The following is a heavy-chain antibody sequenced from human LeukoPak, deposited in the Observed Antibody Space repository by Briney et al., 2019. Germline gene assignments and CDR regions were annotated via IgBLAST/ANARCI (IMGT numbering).Heavy chain of an antibody. CDR2: ISGSGGST. D-gene: IGHD3-16*01. J-gene: IGHJ4*02. Sequence: GGSLRLSCAASGFTFSSYAMSWVRQAPGKGLEWVSAISGSGGSTYYADSVKGRFTISRDNSKNTLYLQMNSLRAEDTAVYYCAKDLQPYDYVWGNPFDYWGQGTLVTVSS. CDR1: GFTFSSYA. CDR3: AKDLQPYDYVWGNPFDY. V-gene: IGHV3-23*01.